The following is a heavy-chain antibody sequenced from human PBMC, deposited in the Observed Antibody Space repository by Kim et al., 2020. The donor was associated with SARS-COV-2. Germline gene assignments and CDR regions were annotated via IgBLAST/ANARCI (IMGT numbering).Heavy chain of an antibody. Sequence: SETLSLTCSVYGGSFSGYYWSWIRQPPGKGLEWIGEINHSGSTNYNPSLKSRVTISVDTSKNQFSLKLSSVTAADTAVYYCARGRGIGAAGTLLYYYHYAMDVWGQGTTLTVSS. V-gene: IGHV4-34*01. CDR1: GGSFSGYY. D-gene: IGHD6-13*01. J-gene: IGHJ6*02. CDR3: ARGRGIGAAGTLLYYYHYAMDV. CDR2: INHSGST.